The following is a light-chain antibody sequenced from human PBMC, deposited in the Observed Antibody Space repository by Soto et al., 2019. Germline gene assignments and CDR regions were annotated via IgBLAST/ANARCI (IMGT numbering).Light chain of an antibody. CDR1: SSDVGGYNY. V-gene: IGLV2-14*01. J-gene: IGLJ1*01. Sequence: QSVLTQPASVSGSPGQSITISCTGTSSDVGGYNYVSWYQQHPGKAPKLMIYDVSNRPSGVSNRFSGSKSGNTASLTISGLQAEDEADYYCSPYTNSSTLDVFGTGTKLTVL. CDR2: DVS. CDR3: SPYTNSSTLDV.